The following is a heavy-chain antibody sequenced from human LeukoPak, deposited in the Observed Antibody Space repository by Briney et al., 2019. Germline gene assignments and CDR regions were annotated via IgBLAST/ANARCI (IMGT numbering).Heavy chain of an antibody. J-gene: IGHJ5*01. V-gene: IGHV3-21*01. Sequence: PGGSLRLSCAASGFTFSSYAMHWVRQAPGKGLEWVSSISSSSSYIYYADSVKGRFTISRDNAKNSLYLQMNSLRAEDTAVYYCARDKVVGPTKFDSWGQGTLVTVSS. CDR1: GFTFSSYA. CDR2: ISSSSSYI. D-gene: IGHD1-26*01. CDR3: ARDKVVGPTKFDS.